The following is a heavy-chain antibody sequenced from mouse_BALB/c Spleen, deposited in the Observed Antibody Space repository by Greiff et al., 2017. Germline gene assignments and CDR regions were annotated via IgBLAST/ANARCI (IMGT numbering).Heavy chain of an antibody. CDR3: ARGAYGRWFAY. V-gene: IGHV1-7*01. CDR1: GYTFTSYW. D-gene: IGHD6-5*01. CDR2: INPSTGYT. Sequence: VKLQESGAELAKPGASVKMSCKASGYTFTSYWMHWVKQRPGQGLEWIGYINPSTGYTEYNQKFKDKATLTADKSSSTAYMQLSSLTSEDSAVYYCARGAYGRWFAYWGQGTLVTVSA. J-gene: IGHJ3*01.